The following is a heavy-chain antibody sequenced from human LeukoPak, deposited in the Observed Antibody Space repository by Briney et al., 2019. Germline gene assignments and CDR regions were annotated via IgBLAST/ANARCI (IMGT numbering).Heavy chain of an antibody. CDR1: GYTFTGYY. Sequence: GASVKVSCKASGYTFTGYYMHWVRQATGQGLEWMGRINPNSGGTNYAQKFQGRVTMTRDTSISTAYMELSRLRSDDTAVCYCARDPRYGDYAGWGQGTLVTVSS. J-gene: IGHJ4*02. D-gene: IGHD4-17*01. CDR3: ARDPRYGDYAG. CDR2: INPNSGGT. V-gene: IGHV1-2*06.